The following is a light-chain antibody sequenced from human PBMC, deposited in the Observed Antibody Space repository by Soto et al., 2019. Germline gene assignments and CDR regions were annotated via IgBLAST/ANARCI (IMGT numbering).Light chain of an antibody. Sequence: QSALTQPRSVSGSPGQSVTISCTGTSSDVGGYNYVSWYLHHPGKAPKLMIYDVSKRPSGVPDRFSGSKSGNTASLTISGLQAEDEADYYCCSYAGSYTPLYVFGTGTKLPVL. V-gene: IGLV2-11*01. CDR3: CSYAGSYTPLYV. CDR2: DVS. CDR1: SSDVGGYNY. J-gene: IGLJ1*01.